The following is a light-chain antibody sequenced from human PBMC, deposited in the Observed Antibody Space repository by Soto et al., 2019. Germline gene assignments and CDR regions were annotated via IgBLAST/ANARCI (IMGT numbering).Light chain of an antibody. CDR3: SSYAGSNNYV. J-gene: IGLJ1*01. V-gene: IGLV2-8*01. CDR1: SSDVGGYNY. Sequence: QSVLTQPPSASGSPGQSVTISCTGNSSDVGGYNYVSWYQQHPGKAPKLMIYEVTKRPSGVPDRFSGSKSGNTASLTVSGLQVEDEADYYCSSYAGSNNYVFGSGTKVTVL. CDR2: EVT.